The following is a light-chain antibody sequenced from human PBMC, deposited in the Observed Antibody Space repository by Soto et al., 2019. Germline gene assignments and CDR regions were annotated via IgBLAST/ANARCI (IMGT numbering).Light chain of an antibody. CDR2: DAS. J-gene: IGKJ4*01. Sequence: DIRMTQSPSSLSASVGDRVTITCQASQDISNYLNWYQQKPGKAPKLLIYDASNLETGVPSRFSGSGSGTDFTFTISSLQPEDIATYYCQQYDNLLVTFGGGTKVEIK. CDR3: QQYDNLLVT. V-gene: IGKV1-33*01. CDR1: QDISNY.